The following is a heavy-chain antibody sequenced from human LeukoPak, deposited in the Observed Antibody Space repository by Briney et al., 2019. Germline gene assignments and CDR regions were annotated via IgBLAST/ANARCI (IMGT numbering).Heavy chain of an antibody. CDR1: GGSISSGGYY. CDR2: IYYSGST. Sequence: SETLSLTRTVSGGSISSGGYYWSWIRQHPGKGLEWIGYIYYSGSTYYNPSLKSRVTISVDTSKNQFSLKLSSVTAADTAVYYCARDRVGIAAAGRDRYFDLWGRGTLVTVSS. D-gene: IGHD6-13*01. CDR3: ARDRVGIAAAGRDRYFDL. V-gene: IGHV4-31*03. J-gene: IGHJ2*01.